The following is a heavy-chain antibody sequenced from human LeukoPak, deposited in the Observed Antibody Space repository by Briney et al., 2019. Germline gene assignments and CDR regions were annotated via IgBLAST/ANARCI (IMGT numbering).Heavy chain of an antibody. J-gene: IGHJ5*02. CDR3: ARGIYDYVWGSYRYKANWFDP. Sequence: PETLSLTCAVYGGSFSGYYWSWIRQPPGKGLEWIGEINHSGSTNYNPSLKSRVTISVDTSKNQFSLKLSSVTAADTAVYYCARGIYDYVWGSYRYKANWFDPWGQGTLVTVSS. V-gene: IGHV4-34*01. CDR2: INHSGST. D-gene: IGHD3-16*02. CDR1: GGSFSGYY.